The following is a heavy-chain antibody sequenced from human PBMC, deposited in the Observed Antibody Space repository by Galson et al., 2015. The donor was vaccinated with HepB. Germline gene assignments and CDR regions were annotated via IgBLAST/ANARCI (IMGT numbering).Heavy chain of an antibody. CDR1: GFTFSGSA. D-gene: IGHD6-19*01. CDR3: ARLGDLSGYSSL. V-gene: IGHV3-73*01. J-gene: IGHJ4*02. CDR2: IRSKASSHAT. Sequence: SLRLSCAASGFTFSGSAIHWVRQGSGKGLEWVGRIRSKASSHATAYTASLKGRFTISRDDSKNTAYLHMNSLKTEDTAVYYCARLGDLSGYSSLWGQGTLVTVSS.